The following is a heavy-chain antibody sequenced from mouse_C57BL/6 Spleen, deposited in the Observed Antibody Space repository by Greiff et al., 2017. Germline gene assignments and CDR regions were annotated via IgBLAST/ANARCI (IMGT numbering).Heavy chain of an antibody. Sequence: VKLQQPGAELVKPGASVKLSCKASGYTFTSYWMHWVKQRPGQGLEWIGMIHPNSGSTNYNEKFKSKATLTVDKSSSTAYMQLSSLTSEDSAVYYCAREGNYYGSRVPWFAYWGQGTLVTVSA. V-gene: IGHV1-64*01. CDR3: AREGNYYGSRVPWFAY. CDR2: IHPNSGST. J-gene: IGHJ3*01. CDR1: GYTFTSYW. D-gene: IGHD1-1*01.